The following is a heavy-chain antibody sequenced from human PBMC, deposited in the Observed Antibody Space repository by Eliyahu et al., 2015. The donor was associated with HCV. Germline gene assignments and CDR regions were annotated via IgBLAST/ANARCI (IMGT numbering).Heavy chain of an antibody. CDR1: GFTVSSNH. D-gene: IGHD3-3*01. V-gene: IGHV3-66*01. Sequence: QLVESGGGLVQPGXXLRLSCAASGFTVSSNHMSWVRQAPGKGLEWVSVIYNGGSTFYADSMKGRFTISRDNSKNTLYLQMNGLRAEDTAVYYCARGGGAPYYYGMDVWGQGTTVTVFS. J-gene: IGHJ6*02. CDR2: IYNGGST. CDR3: ARGGGAPYYYGMDV.